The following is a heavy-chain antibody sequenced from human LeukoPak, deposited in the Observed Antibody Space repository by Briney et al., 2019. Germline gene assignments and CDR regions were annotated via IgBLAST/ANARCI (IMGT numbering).Heavy chain of an antibody. CDR1: GYVFTGYY. J-gene: IGHJ4*02. D-gene: IGHD3-16*01. V-gene: IGHV1-2*02. Sequence: GASVKVSCKASGYVFTGYYMHWVRQAPGQGLEWMGWINPNSGDTNYAQKFQGTVTMTRDTSISTAYMELSRLRSDDTAVYYCARVRYRLAETYIDYWGQGTLVTVSS. CDR3: ARVRYRLAETYIDY. CDR2: INPNSGDT.